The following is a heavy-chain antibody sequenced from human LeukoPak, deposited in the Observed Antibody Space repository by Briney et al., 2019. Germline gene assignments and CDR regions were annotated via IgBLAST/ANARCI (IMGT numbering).Heavy chain of an antibody. CDR3: ARASAARGSSWGFAA. CDR2: IIPILGIA. CDR1: GGTFSSYA. V-gene: IGHV1-69*04. Sequence: GASVKVSCKASGGTFSSYAISWVRQAPGQGLEWMGRIIPILGIANYAQKFQGRVTITADKSTSTAYMELSSLRSEDTAVYYCARASAARGSSWGFAAWGQGTLVTVSS. D-gene: IGHD6-13*01. J-gene: IGHJ5*02.